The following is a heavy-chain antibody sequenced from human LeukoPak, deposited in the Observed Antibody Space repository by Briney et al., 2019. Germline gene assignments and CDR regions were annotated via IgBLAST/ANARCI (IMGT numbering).Heavy chain of an antibody. V-gene: IGHV4-34*01. CDR1: GGSFSGYY. CDR3: ARGRGPTGGWFDP. Sequence: SETLSLTCAVYGGSFSGYYWSWIRLPPGKGLEWIGEINHSGSTNYNPSLKSRVTISVDTSKNQFSLKLSSVTAADTAVYYCARGRGPTGGWFDPWGQGTLVTVSS. D-gene: IGHD4-11*01. CDR2: INHSGST. J-gene: IGHJ5*02.